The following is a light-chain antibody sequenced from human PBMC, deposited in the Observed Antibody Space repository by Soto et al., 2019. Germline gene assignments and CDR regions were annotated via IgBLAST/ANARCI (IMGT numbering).Light chain of an antibody. CDR1: QSLLHSNGYDY. CDR3: MQALQTPLT. Sequence: DIVMTQSPLSLPVTPGEPASISCRSSQSLLHSNGYDYLDWYLQKPGQSPQVLIYLGSYRASGVPDRFSGSGSGTDFTLKISRVEAEDVGVYYCMQALQTPLTFGQGTKVDIK. J-gene: IGKJ1*01. CDR2: LGS. V-gene: IGKV2-28*01.